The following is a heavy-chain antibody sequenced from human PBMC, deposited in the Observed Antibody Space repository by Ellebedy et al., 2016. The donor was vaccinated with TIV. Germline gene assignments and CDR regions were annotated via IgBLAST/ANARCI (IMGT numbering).Heavy chain of an antibody. J-gene: IGHJ3*02. CDR3: ASTPTWTIAVAGTVTFDI. Sequence: GGSLRLSXAASGFTFSSYSMNWVRQAPGKGLEWVSYISSSSSTIYYADSVKGRFTISRDNAKNSLYLQMNSLRDEDTAVYYCASTPTWTIAVAGTVTFDIWGQGTMVTVSS. D-gene: IGHD6-19*01. CDR1: GFTFSSYS. CDR2: ISSSSSTI. V-gene: IGHV3-48*02.